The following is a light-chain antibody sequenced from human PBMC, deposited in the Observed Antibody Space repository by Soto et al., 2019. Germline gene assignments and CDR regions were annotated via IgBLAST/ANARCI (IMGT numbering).Light chain of an antibody. V-gene: IGLV1-44*01. CDR2: GNN. Sequence: QSVLTQPPSASGTPGQRVTISCSGSGSSIGTNTVNWYRQLPGTAPKLLIYGNNQRPSGVPDRFSGSKSGTSASLAISGFQSEDEADSYCAAWDGTLNNVLFGGGTKVTVL. J-gene: IGLJ2*01. CDR1: GSSIGTNT. CDR3: AAWDGTLNNVL.